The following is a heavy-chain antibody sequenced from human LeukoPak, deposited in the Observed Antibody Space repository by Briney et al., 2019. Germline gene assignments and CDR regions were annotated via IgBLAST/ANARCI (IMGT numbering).Heavy chain of an antibody. CDR2: LSVTGDST. J-gene: IGHJ4*02. V-gene: IGHV3-23*01. CDR1: GFTFSTYA. CDR3: ARDLDY. Sequence: GGSLRLSCAASGFTFSTYAMCWVRQAPGKGLEWVSGLSVTGDSTYYADSVKGRFTVSRDNSKNTLYLQMNSLRAEDTAVYYCARDLDYWGQGTLVTVSS.